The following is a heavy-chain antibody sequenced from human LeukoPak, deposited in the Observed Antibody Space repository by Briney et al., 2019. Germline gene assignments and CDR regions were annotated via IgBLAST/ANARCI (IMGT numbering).Heavy chain of an antibody. CDR3: AREPPGY. Sequence: SQTLSLTCTVSGGSISSTSYYWSWIRQPAGKGLEWIGRIYTNGGASYNPSLKSRVTISIDASKNQFSLKLSSVTAADTAVYYCAREPPGYWGQGILVTVSS. V-gene: IGHV4-61*02. CDR1: GGSISSTSYY. J-gene: IGHJ4*02. CDR2: IYTNGGA.